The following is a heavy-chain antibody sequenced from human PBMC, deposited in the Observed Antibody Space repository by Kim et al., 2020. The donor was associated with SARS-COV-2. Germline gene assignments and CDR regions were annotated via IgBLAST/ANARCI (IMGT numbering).Heavy chain of an antibody. J-gene: IGHJ5*01. CDR1: GGSISTDGYY. Sequence: SETLSLTCTVSGGSISTDGYYWSWIRQPPGKGLEYIGYIYYSGSTYYNPSLQSRLTISVDTSKNQFSLKLTSVTAADTAVYYCAKRSVSGGLPRYVGWF. V-gene: IGHV4-30-4*01. CDR3: AKRSVSGGLPRYVGWF. CDR2: IYYSGST. D-gene: IGHD3-10*01.